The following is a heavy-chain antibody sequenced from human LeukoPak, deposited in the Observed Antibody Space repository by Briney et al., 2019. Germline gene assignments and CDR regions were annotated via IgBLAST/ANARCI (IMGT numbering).Heavy chain of an antibody. CDR2: ISYSGST. CDR1: GGSISSYY. J-gene: IGHJ4*02. D-gene: IGHD1-26*01. CDR3: ARLRLVGVLDSSLYYFDY. V-gene: IGHV4-59*08. Sequence: SETLSLTCTVSGGSISSYYWSWVRQPPGKGLGWVGYISYSGSTNYNPSLKSRVTTSVDTAKNQFSLKLSSVTAADTAVYYSARLRLVGVLDSSLYYFDYWGQGTLVTVSS.